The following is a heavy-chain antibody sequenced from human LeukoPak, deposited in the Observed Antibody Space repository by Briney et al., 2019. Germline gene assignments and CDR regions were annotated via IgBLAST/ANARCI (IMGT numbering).Heavy chain of an antibody. V-gene: IGHV4-59*12. Sequence: PSETLSLTCTVSGGSISSYYWSWIRQPPGKGLEWIGYIYYSGSTYYNPSLKSRVTISVDTSKNQFSLKLSSVTAADTAVYYCARERLPMIRGDAFDIWGQGTMVTVSS. CDR2: IYYSGST. CDR1: GGSISSYY. CDR3: ARERLPMIRGDAFDI. D-gene: IGHD3-22*01. J-gene: IGHJ3*02.